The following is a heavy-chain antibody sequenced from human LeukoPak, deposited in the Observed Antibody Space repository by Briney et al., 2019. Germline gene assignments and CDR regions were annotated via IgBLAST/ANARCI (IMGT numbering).Heavy chain of an antibody. Sequence: ASVKVSCKASGCTFTSYGISWVRQAPGQGLEWMGWISAYNGNTNYAQKLQGRVTMTTDTSTSTAYMELRSLRSDDTAVYYCARSLGSSGWYGDFDYWGQGTLVTVSS. CDR1: GCTFTSYG. J-gene: IGHJ4*02. V-gene: IGHV1-18*01. CDR3: ARSLGSSGWYGDFDY. CDR2: ISAYNGNT. D-gene: IGHD6-19*01.